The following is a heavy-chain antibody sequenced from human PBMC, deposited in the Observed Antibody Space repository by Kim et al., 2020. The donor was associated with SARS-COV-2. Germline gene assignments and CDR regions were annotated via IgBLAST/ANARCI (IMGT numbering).Heavy chain of an antibody. CDR3: ARSVPGAGMWFDP. Sequence: SETLSLTCTVSGGSISSSSYYWGWIRQPPGKGLEWIGSIYYSGSTYYNPSLKSRVTISVDTSKNQFSLKLSSVTAADTAVYYCARSVPGAGMWFDPWGQGTLVTVSS. CDR1: GGSISSSSYY. D-gene: IGHD6-19*01. V-gene: IGHV4-39*01. J-gene: IGHJ5*02. CDR2: IYYSGST.